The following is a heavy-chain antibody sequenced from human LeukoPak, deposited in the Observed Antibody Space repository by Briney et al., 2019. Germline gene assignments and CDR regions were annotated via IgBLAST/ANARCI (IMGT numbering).Heavy chain of an antibody. CDR2: IATDGSFA. J-gene: IGHJ5*02. CDR3: ARDMDTSGHFSWFDP. D-gene: IGHD3-22*01. V-gene: IGHV3-30*03. CDR1: GFTFSSYG. Sequence: SLRLSRAAPGFTFSSYGMHRVRQAPGKGLGWLAGIATDGSFAYYADSVKGRFTLSRDNSKNTLYLQMDSLRTEDTAVYYCARDMDTSGHFSWFDPWGQGARVTVSS.